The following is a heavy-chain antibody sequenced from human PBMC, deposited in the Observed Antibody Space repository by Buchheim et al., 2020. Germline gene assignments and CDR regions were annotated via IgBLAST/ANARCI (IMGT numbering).Heavy chain of an antibody. D-gene: IGHD3-3*01. Sequence: EVQLVESGGGLVQPGGSLRLSCAASGFIFNTYSMNWVRQAPGKGLEWVSFISSPSSTINYADSLKGRFTISRDNAKTSLYLQMNSLRAEDTAVYYCVRLDFWSGLDYWGQG. J-gene: IGHJ4*02. V-gene: IGHV3-48*01. CDR2: ISSPSSTI. CDR1: GFIFNTYS. CDR3: VRLDFWSGLDY.